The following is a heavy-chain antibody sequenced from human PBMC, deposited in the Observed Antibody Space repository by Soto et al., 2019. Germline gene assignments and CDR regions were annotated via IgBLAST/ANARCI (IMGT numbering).Heavy chain of an antibody. CDR2: IYYSGST. V-gene: IGHV4-59*01. D-gene: IGHD3-10*01. Sequence: SETLSLTCTVSGGSINSYYWSWIRQPPGKGLEWIGYIYYSGSTNYNPSLKSRVTISVDTSKNQFSLKLSSVTAADTAVYYCARQYGSAFDFWGQGSMVTVSS. CDR1: GGSINSYY. CDR3: ARQYGSAFDF. J-gene: IGHJ3*01.